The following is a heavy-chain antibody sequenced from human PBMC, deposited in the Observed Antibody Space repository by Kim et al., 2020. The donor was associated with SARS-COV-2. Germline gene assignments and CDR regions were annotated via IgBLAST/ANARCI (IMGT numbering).Heavy chain of an antibody. Sequence: SVKVSCKASGGTFSSYAISWVRQAPGQGLEWMGGIIPIFGTANYAQKFQGRVTITADESTSTAYMELSSLRSEDTAVYYCARGVVVVITPKEFYYYGMDVWGQGTTVTVSS. D-gene: IGHD3-22*01. CDR1: GGTFSSYA. CDR2: IIPIFGTA. CDR3: ARGVVVVITPKEFYYYGMDV. V-gene: IGHV1-69*13. J-gene: IGHJ6*02.